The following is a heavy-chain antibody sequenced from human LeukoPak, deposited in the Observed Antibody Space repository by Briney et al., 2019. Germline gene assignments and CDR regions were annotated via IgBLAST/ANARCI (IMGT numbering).Heavy chain of an antibody. V-gene: IGHV4-59*01. J-gene: IGHJ4*02. Sequence: SETLSLTCTVSGGSISSYYWSWIRQPPGKGLEWIGYIYYSGSTNYNPSLKSRVTISVDTSKNQFSLKLSSVTAADTAVYYCARAFFISDYYFDYWGQGTLVTVSS. D-gene: IGHD2-21*01. CDR3: ARAFFISDYYFDY. CDR2: IYYSGST. CDR1: GGSISSYY.